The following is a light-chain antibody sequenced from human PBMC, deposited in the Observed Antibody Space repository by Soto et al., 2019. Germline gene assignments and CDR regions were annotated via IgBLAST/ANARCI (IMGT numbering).Light chain of an antibody. CDR1: SSNIGNNY. V-gene: IGLV1-51*01. Sequence: QAVVTQPPSVSAAPGQKVTISCSGSSSNIGNNYVSWYQQLPGTAPKLLIYDNNKRPSGIPDRFSGSKSGTSATLGITGLQTGDEADYYCGTWDSSLSAYVFGTETKLTVL. J-gene: IGLJ1*01. CDR2: DNN. CDR3: GTWDSSLSAYV.